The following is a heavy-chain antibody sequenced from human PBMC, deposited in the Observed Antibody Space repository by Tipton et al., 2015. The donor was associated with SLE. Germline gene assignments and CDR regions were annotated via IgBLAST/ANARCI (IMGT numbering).Heavy chain of an antibody. CDR3: ASVRGAFDI. CDR2: VYDSGST. Sequence: TLSLTCTVSGGSISSSSYYWGWIRQPPGKGLEWIGHVYDSGSTYYNPSLKSRLTMSVDTSKNQVSLNLNSVTAADTAVYYCASVRGAFDIWGQGTMVTVSS. V-gene: IGHV4-39*07. CDR1: GGSISSSSYY. J-gene: IGHJ3*02. D-gene: IGHD3-10*02.